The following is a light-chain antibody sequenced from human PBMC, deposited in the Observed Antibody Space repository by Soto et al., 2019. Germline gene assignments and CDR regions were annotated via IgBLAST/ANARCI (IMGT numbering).Light chain of an antibody. Sequence: DIQMTQSPSSLSASVGDRVTLTCRASQVISSWLSWYQQKPGKAPKLLIYAASSLHSGVPPRFSGSGSGTDFTLTISSVQHEDFDTYYCQQAKRFPYTFGQGTRLDIK. CDR1: QVISSW. CDR3: QQAKRFPYT. J-gene: IGKJ2*01. CDR2: AAS. V-gene: IGKV1D-12*01.